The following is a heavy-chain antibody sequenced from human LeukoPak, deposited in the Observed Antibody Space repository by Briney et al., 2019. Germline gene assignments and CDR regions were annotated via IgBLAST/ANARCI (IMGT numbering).Heavy chain of an antibody. D-gene: IGHD3-10*01. CDR2: ISHTGSTI. V-gene: IGHV3-48*03. J-gene: IGHJ3*02. CDR3: VRDKRFGDVRIRAFDI. CDR1: GFTSGSYE. Sequence: GGPRRLSSAASGFTSGSYEMAWVARAPGKGRGWVSYISHTGSTIYYAESVKGRFTVSRDNAKNSLYLQMNSLRAEDTAVYYCVRDKRFGDVRIRAFDIWGQGTMVTVSS.